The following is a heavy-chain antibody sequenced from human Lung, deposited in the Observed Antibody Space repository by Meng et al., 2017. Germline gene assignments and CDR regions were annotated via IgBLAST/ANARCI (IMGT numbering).Heavy chain of an antibody. J-gene: IGHJ4*02. V-gene: IGHV4-34*01. CDR3: ARGPTTMAHDFDY. D-gene: IGHD4-11*01. CDR2: INHSGST. CDR1: GGSFSDYY. Sequence: QVQLQQWGARLLKPSEPLSLTCVVSGGSFSDYYCSWIRQPPGKGLEWIGEINHSGSTNYNPSLESRATISVDTSQNNLSLKLSSVTAADSAVYYCARGPTTMAHDFDYWGQGTLVTVSS.